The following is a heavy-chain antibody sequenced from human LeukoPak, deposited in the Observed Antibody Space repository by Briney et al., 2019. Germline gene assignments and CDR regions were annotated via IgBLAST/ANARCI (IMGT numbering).Heavy chain of an antibody. J-gene: IGHJ5*02. V-gene: IGHV4-39*01. CDR3: ARRKAAAEAWFDP. D-gene: IGHD6-13*01. CDR1: GGSISSSSYY. CDR2: IYYSGST. Sequence: SETLSLTCTVSGGSISSSSYYWGWIRQPPGKGLEWIGSIYYSGSTYYNPSLKSRVTISVDTSKDQFSLKVSSVTAADTAVYYCARRKAAAEAWFDPWGQGTLVTVSP.